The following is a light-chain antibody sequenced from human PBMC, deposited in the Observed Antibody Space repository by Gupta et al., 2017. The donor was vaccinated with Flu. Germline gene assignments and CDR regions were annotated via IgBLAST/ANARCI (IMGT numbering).Light chain of an antibody. CDR3: SSYTSSSTDV. CDR1: SSDIGNYNR. J-gene: IGLJ1*01. V-gene: IGLV2-18*02. CDR2: EVT. Sequence: QSALTHPPSVPGSPGQSVTLSCTGTSSDIGNYNRVSWYQQSPGTAPKLMIYEVTKRPSGVPNRFSGSKSGNTASLTISGVQAEDEADYYCSSYTSSSTDVFETGTKVTVL.